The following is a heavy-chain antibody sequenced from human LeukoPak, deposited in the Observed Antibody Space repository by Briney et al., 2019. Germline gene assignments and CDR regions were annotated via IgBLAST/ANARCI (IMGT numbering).Heavy chain of an antibody. CDR3: AREDHYSNYGYNWFDP. CDR2: INPNSGGT. CDR1: GYIFIGHY. D-gene: IGHD4-11*01. Sequence: ASVKVSCKTSGYIFIGHYLHWVRQAPGQGLEWMGWINPNSGGTNYAQKFQGRVTMTRDTSISTAYMELSRLRSDDTAVYYCAREDHYSNYGYNWFDPWGQGTLVTVSS. J-gene: IGHJ5*02. V-gene: IGHV1-2*02.